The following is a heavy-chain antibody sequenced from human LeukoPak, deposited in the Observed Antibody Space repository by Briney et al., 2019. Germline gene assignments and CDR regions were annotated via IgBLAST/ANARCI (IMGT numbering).Heavy chain of an antibody. CDR1: GFTFAHYA. V-gene: IGHV3-9*01. Sequence: GRSLRLSCTASGFTFAHYAVHWVRQAPGKGLEWVSTISESGGSIGYADAVKGRFAISRDNAKGSLFLQMSGLRPEDTAFYYCARDRAAAPRGYFDYWGQGTLVTVSS. D-gene: IGHD6-13*01. CDR2: ISESGGSI. CDR3: ARDRAAAPRGYFDY. J-gene: IGHJ4*02.